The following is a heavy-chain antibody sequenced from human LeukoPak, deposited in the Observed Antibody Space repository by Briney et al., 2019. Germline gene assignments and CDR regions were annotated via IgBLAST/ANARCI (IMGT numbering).Heavy chain of an antibody. CDR3: ARCRPDWGMDV. J-gene: IGHJ6*03. CDR2: IKQDGSER. Sequence: GGSPRLSCAASGFTFSSYWMSWVRQAPGKGLEWVANIKQDGSERNYVDSVKGRFTISRDNAKNSLFLQMNSLRAEDTAVYYCARCRPDWGMDVWGKGTTVTVSS. V-gene: IGHV3-7*01. CDR1: GFTFSSYW. D-gene: IGHD3-16*01.